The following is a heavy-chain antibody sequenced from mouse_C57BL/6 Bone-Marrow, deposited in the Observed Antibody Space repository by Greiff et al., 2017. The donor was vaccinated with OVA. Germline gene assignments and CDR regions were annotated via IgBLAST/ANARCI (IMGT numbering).Heavy chain of an antibody. D-gene: IGHD2-4*01. V-gene: IGHV1-52*01. J-gene: IGHJ3*01. CDR3: ARSFDYAWFAY. CDR1: GYTFTSYW. CDR2: IDPSDSET. Sequence: VQLQQPGAELVRPGSSVKLSCKASGYTFTSYWMHWVKQRPIQGLEWIGNIDPSDSETHYNQKFKDKATVTVDKSSSTAYMQLSSLTSEDSAVYYCARSFDYAWFAYWGQGTLVTVSA.